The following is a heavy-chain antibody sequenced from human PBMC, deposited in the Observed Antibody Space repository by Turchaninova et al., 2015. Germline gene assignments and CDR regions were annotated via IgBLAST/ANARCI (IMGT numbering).Heavy chain of an antibody. V-gene: IGHV3-48*03. CDR3: ASWHYYGSGSNSQYYFDY. CDR1: GFTFSSYE. CDR2: ISSSGSTI. D-gene: IGHD3-10*01. J-gene: IGHJ4*02. Sequence: GFTFSSYEMNWVRQAPGKGLEWVSYISSSGSTIYYADSVKGRFTISRENAKNSLYLQMNSLRAEDTAVYYCASWHYYGSGSNSQYYFDYWGQGTLVTVSS.